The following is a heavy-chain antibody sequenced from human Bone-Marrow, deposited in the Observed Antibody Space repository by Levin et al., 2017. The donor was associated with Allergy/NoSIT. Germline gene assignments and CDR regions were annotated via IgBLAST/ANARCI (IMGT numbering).Heavy chain of an antibody. Sequence: GASVKVSCKASGYTFTSYYMHWVRQAPGQGLEWMGIINPSGGSTSYAQKFQGRVTMTRDTSTSTVYMELSSLRSEDTAVYYCARAAASSTTPAAMGDWYFDLWGRGTLVTVSS. V-gene: IGHV1-46*01. CDR3: ARAAASSTTPAAMGDWYFDL. CDR1: GYTFTSYY. CDR2: INPSGGST. J-gene: IGHJ2*01. D-gene: IGHD2-2*01.